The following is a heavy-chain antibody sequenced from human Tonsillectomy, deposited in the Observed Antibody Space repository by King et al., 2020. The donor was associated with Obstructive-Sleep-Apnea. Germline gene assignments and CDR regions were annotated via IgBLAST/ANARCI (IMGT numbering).Heavy chain of an antibody. J-gene: IGHJ4*02. CDR1: GFTFSNAW. Sequence: VQLVESGGGLVKPGGSLRLSCGASGFTFSNAWMSWVRQAPGQGLGWVGHIKNKTYGGTTEYTAPVEGRFTISRDDSKNTLYLQMNSLKTEDTAVYYCTAGVVTPDYFDYWGQGTLVTVSS. CDR3: TAGVVTPDYFDY. D-gene: IGHD4-23*01. V-gene: IGHV3-15*01. CDR2: IKNKTYGGTT.